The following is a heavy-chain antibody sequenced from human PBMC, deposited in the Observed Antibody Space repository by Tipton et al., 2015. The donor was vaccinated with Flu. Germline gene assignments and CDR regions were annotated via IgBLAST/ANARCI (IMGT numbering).Heavy chain of an antibody. CDR2: INHSGST. J-gene: IGHJ4*02. Sequence: TLSLTCAVYGGSFSGYYWSWIRQPPGKGLEWIGEINHSGSTNYNPSLKSRVTISVDTSKNQFSLKLSSVTAADTAVYYCARGPRSSYSNYYGSGSYFRGYYFDYWGQGTLVTVSS. V-gene: IGHV4-34*01. CDR3: ARGPRSSYSNYYGSGSYFRGYYFDY. CDR1: GGSFSGYY. D-gene: IGHD3-10*01.